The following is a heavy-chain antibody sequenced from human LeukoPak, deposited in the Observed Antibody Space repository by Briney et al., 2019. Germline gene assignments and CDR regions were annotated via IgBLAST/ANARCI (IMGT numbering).Heavy chain of an antibody. J-gene: IGHJ3*02. CDR3: ARGRYCSADICSGGDAFDI. CDR2: IYTRGST. CDR1: GGSITNYY. V-gene: IGHV4-4*07. Sequence: SETLSLTCAVSGGSITNYYWSWIRQPAGKGLEWIGRIYTRGSTNYNPSLKSRVTMSVDTSKNQCSLRLSSVTAADTAVYDCARGRYCSADICSGGDAFDIWAKGQWSPSLQ. D-gene: IGHD2-15*01.